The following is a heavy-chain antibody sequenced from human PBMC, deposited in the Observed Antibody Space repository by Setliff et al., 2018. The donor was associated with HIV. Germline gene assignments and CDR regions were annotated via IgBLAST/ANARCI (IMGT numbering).Heavy chain of an antibody. J-gene: IGHJ4*02. CDR3: ARRLVGATAQPDY. CDR2: IYPGDSDI. Sequence: PGESLKISCQAFGFPFTTYRISWVRQMPGKGLEWMGIIYPGDSDIRYSPSFQGQVAFSADKSISTAYLQWSSLKASDTAMYYCARRLVGATAQPDYWGQGTLVTVSS. CDR1: GFPFTTYR. V-gene: IGHV5-51*01. D-gene: IGHD1-26*01.